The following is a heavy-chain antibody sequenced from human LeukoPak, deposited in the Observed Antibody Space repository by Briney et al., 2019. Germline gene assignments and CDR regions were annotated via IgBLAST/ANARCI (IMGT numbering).Heavy chain of an antibody. V-gene: IGHV3-30*18. CDR1: GFTFSSYG. D-gene: IGHD2-2*01. J-gene: IGHJ4*02. CDR3: AKEGRRYCSSTSCYAPDDY. Sequence: GRSLRLSCAASGFTFSSYGMHWVRQAPGKWLEWVAVISYDGSNKYYADSVKGRFTISRDNSKNTLYLQMNSLRAEDTAVYYCAKEGRRYCSSTSCYAPDDYWGQGTLVTVSS. CDR2: ISYDGSNK.